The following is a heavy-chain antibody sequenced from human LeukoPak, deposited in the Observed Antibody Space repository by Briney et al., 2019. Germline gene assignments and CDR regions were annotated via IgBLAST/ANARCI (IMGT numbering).Heavy chain of an antibody. J-gene: IGHJ5*02. D-gene: IGHD6-19*01. CDR1: GGSFSGYY. CDR2: INHSGST. V-gene: IGHV4-34*01. Sequence: SETLSLTCAVYGGSFSGYYWSWIRQPPGKGLEWIGEINHSGSTNYNPSLKSRVTISVDTSKNQFSLKLSSVTAADTAVYYCARAHSSGWYKPWGQGTLVTVSS. CDR3: ARAHSSGWYKP.